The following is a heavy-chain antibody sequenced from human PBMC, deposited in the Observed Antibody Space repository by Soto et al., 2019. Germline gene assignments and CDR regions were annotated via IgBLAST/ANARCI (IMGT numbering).Heavy chain of an antibody. D-gene: IGHD3-3*01. CDR1: GFTFSSYA. CDR3: AREGEDFWSGPFDY. V-gene: IGHV3-30-3*01. Sequence: QVQLVESGGGVVQPGRSPRLSCAASGFTFSSYAMHWVRQAPGKGLEWVAVISYDGSNKYYADSVKGRFTISRDNSKNTLYLQMNSLRAEDTAVYYCAREGEDFWSGPFDYWGQGTLVTVSS. J-gene: IGHJ4*02. CDR2: ISYDGSNK.